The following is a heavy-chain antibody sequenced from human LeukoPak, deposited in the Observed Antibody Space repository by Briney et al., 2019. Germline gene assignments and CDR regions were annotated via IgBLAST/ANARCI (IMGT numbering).Heavy chain of an antibody. CDR2: IIPILGIA. CDR1: GGTFSSYA. V-gene: IGHV1-69*04. CDR3: ARGVQYQLQRNYKRGDY. D-gene: IGHD2-2*01. Sequence: SVKVSCKASGGTFSSYAISWVRQAPGQGLEWVGRIIPILGIANYAQKFQGRVTITADKSTSTAYMELSSLRSEDTAVYYCARGVQYQLQRNYKRGDYWGQGTLVTVSS. J-gene: IGHJ4*02.